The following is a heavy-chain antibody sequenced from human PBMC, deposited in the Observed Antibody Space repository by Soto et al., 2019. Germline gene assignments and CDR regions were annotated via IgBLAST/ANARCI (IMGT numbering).Heavy chain of an antibody. D-gene: IGHD5-12*01. CDR1: GGSDSSGSNS. Sequence: SETLSLTRTVSGGSDSSGSNSWSWIRQPPGKGLEWIGYIYHSGCTNYNPSLKSRVTISVDTSKNQFSLKLSSVTAADTAVYYFASSYSGYDLGLDYWGQGTLVTVSS. CDR3: ASSYSGYDLGLDY. CDR2: IYHSGCT. J-gene: IGHJ4*02. V-gene: IGHV4-61*01.